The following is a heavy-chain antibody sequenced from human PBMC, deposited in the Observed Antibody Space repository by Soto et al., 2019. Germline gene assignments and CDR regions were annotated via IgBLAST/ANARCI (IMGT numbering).Heavy chain of an antibody. CDR2: IIPIFGTA. CDR1: GGTFSSYA. CDR3: ASDRRSGCSYGYVPLYFDL. V-gene: IGHV1-69*01. D-gene: IGHD5-18*01. J-gene: IGHJ2*01. Sequence: QVQLVQSGAEVKKPGSSVKVSCKASGGTFSSYAISWVRQAPGQGLEWMGGIIPIFGTANYAQKFQGRVTITGDESTSTAYMELSSLRSEDTAVYYCASDRRSGCSYGYVPLYFDLWGRGTLVTVAS.